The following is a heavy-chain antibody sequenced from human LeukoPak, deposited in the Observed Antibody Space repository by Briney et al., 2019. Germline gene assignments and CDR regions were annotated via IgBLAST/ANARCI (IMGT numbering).Heavy chain of an antibody. J-gene: IGHJ6*03. D-gene: IGHD6-13*01. CDR1: GYTFTGYY. V-gene: IGHV1-2*02. Sequence: ASVKVSCKASGYTFTGYYMHWVRQVPGQGLEWMGWINPNSGGTNYAQKFQGRVTLTRDTSISTAYMELSRLRSDDTAVYYCARDAAAAVHYYYYYMDVWGKGTTVTISS. CDR3: ARDAAAAVHYYYYYMDV. CDR2: INPNSGGT.